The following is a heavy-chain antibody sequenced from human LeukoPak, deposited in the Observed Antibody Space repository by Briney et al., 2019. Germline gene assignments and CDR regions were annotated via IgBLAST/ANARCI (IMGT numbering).Heavy chain of an antibody. CDR1: GGSMSSYY. CDR3: AGPFTTKFDY. CDR2: IYYSGST. D-gene: IGHD1-14*01. V-gene: IGHV4-59*08. Sequence: SETLSLTCTVSGGSMSSYYWSWIRQPPGKGLEGSGYIYYSGSTNYNPSLKSRVTISVDTSKNQFSLKLSSVTAADTAVYYCAGPFTTKFDYWGQGTLVTVSS. J-gene: IGHJ4*02.